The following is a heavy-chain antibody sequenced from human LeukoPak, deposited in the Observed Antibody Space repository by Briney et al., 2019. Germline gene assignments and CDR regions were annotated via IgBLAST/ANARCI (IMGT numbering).Heavy chain of an antibody. D-gene: IGHD1-26*01. J-gene: IGHJ4*02. Sequence: SETLSLTCTVSGGSISSSSYYWGWIRQPPGKGLEWIGSIYYRGSTYYNPSLKSRVTISVDTSKDQFSLNLGSVTAADTAVYYCARQDSGSYYGSVDYWGQGTLVTVSS. V-gene: IGHV4-39*01. CDR2: IYYRGST. CDR1: GGSISSSSYY. CDR3: ARQDSGSYYGSVDY.